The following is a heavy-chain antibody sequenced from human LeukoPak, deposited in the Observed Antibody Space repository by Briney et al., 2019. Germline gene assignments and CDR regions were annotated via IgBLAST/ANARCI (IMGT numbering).Heavy chain of an antibody. Sequence: ASVKVSCKASEYTFTSYYMHWVRQAPGQGLERMGIINPSGASTNYAQKFQGRVTMTRDTSTSTVYMELSSLRSEDTAVYYCATRNAMDYDFWSGPTDYWGQGTLVTVSS. CDR3: ATRNAMDYDFWSGPTDY. CDR1: EYTFTSYY. J-gene: IGHJ4*02. V-gene: IGHV1-46*01. CDR2: INPSGAST. D-gene: IGHD3-3*01.